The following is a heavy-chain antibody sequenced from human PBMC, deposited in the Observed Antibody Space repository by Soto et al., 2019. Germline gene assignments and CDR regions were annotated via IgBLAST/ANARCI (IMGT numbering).Heavy chain of an antibody. D-gene: IGHD4-4*01. Sequence: SQTLSLTCAVYGGCFSGYYWSCIRQPPGKGLEWIGEINHSGSTNYNPSLKSRVTISVDTSKNPFSLKLSSVTAADTAVYYCAREGRRDYNDAFDIWGQGTMVTVS. CDR2: INHSGST. J-gene: IGHJ3*02. V-gene: IGHV4-34*01. CDR3: AREGRRDYNDAFDI. CDR1: GGCFSGYY.